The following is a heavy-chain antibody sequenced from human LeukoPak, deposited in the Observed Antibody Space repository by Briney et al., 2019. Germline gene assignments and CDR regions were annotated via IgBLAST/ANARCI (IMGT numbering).Heavy chain of an antibody. CDR1: GFTFSSYG. D-gene: IGHD3-22*01. V-gene: IGHV3-33*01. Sequence: GGSLRLSCAASGFTFSSYGMRWVRQAPGKGLEWVAVIWYDGSNKYYADSVKGRFTISRDNSKNTLYLQMNSLRAEDTAVYYCARRGANYYDSSGYPLDYWGQGTLVTVSS. CDR3: ARRGANYYDSSGYPLDY. CDR2: IWYDGSNK. J-gene: IGHJ4*02.